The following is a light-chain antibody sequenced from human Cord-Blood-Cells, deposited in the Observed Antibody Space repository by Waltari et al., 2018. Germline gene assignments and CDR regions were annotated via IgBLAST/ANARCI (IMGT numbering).Light chain of an antibody. CDR2: GKN. CDR3: NSRDSSGNHLV. Sequence: LTQDPAVSVALGQTVRITCQGDSLRSYYASWDQQMPGQAPVLVLYGKNNRPSGIPDRFSGSSSGNTASLTITGAQAEDEADYYCNSRDSSGNHLVFGGGTKLTV. J-gene: IGLJ3*02. CDR1: SLRSYY. V-gene: IGLV3-19*01.